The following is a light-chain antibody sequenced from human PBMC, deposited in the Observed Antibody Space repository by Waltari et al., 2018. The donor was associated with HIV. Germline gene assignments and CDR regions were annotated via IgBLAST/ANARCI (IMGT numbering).Light chain of an antibody. CDR2: GAS. CDR1: QGIRND. J-gene: IGKJ1*01. Sequence: AIQMTQSPSSLSAPVGDRVTITCRASQGIRNDLGWYQQRSGKAPKLLIYGASSLQSGVPSRFSGSGSGTDFTLTISSLQPEDFATYYCLQDFTYPRTFGQGTKVEIK. CDR3: LQDFTYPRT. V-gene: IGKV1-6*01.